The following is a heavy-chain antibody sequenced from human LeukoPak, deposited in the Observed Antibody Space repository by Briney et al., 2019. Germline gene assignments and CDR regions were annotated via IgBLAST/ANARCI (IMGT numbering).Heavy chain of an antibody. CDR1: GFTFSSYA. CDR3: AKEVRYYDILTGYYHAYYFDY. J-gene: IGHJ4*02. CDR2: ISGSGGST. Sequence: GGSLRLSCAASGFTFSSYAMSWVRQAPGKGLEWVSAISGSGGSTYYADSVKGRFTISRDNSKNTLYLQMNSLRAEDTAVYYCAKEVRYYDILTGYYHAYYFDYWGQGTLVTVSS. D-gene: IGHD3-9*01. V-gene: IGHV3-23*01.